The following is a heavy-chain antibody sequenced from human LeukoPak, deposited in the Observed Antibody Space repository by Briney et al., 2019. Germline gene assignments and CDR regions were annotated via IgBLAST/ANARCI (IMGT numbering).Heavy chain of an antibody. J-gene: IGHJ4*02. CDR2: ISGDGSTT. D-gene: IGHD4-23*01. Sequence: GGPLRLSCAALGFTFSSDGWHWVRQAPGKELVWVSRISGDGSTTTYADSVKGRFTISRDNAKNTLYLQMNSLRADDTAVYYCARVNYGGNFDYWGQGTLVTVSS. CDR3: ARVNYGGNFDY. V-gene: IGHV3-74*01. CDR1: GFTFSSDG.